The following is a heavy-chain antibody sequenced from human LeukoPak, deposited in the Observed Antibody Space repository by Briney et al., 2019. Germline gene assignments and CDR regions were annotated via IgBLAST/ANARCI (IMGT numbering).Heavy chain of an antibody. J-gene: IGHJ4*02. CDR1: GFTFSSYA. CDR3: VKDGGNIMITFGGVIVTPSYFDY. D-gene: IGHD3-16*02. CDR2: ISGSGGST. Sequence: GASLRLSCAASGFTFSSYAMSWVRQAPGKGLEWVSAISGSGGSTYYADSVKGRFTISRDNSKNTLYLQMSSLRAEDTAVYYCVKDGGNIMITFGGVIVTPSYFDYWGQGTLVTVSS. V-gene: IGHV3-23*01.